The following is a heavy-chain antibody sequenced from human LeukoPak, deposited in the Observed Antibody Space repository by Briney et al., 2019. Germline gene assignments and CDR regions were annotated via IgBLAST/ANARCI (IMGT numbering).Heavy chain of an antibody. J-gene: IGHJ4*02. CDR1: WFPLYNFP. V-gene: IGHV3-23*01. CDR3: VKEPVGYLGDPDY. CDR2: NRGRGGST. Sequence: GGSPRLLCAASWFPLYNFPMRWVRPAPGEGPGVVSANRGRGGSTYYADSVKGRFTISRDNFKNTLYLQMTSLRAEDTAVYYCVKEPVGYLGDPDYWGQGTLVTVSS. D-gene: IGHD3-16*01.